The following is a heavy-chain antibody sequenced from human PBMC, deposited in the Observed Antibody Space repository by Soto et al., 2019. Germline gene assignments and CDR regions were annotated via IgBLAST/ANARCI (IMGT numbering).Heavy chain of an antibody. CDR2: ISGSGGST. Sequence: PGGSLRLSCAASGFTFNNYAMSWVRQAPGKGLEWVSGISGSGGSTYYADSVKGRFTISRDNSKNTLYLQMNGLRAEDTAVFYCAKDFDFWSGFPPYGMDVWGQGTTVTVSS. CDR3: AKDFDFWSGFPPYGMDV. D-gene: IGHD3-3*01. J-gene: IGHJ6*02. V-gene: IGHV3-23*01. CDR1: GFTFNNYA.